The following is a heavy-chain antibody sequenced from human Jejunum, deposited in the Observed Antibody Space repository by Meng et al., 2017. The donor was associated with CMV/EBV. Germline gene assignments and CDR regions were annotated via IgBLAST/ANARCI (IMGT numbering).Heavy chain of an antibody. J-gene: IGHJ4*02. V-gene: IGHV1-2*02. CDR3: AKDAGSFLDYYFDY. D-gene: IGHD1-26*01. CDR2: IDPQTGDT. CDR1: EYTVTGYC. Sequence: SEYTVTGYCMRWVRRAAGQGLGWMEWIDPQTGDTNCAPGFQGRVAMTGDMSINTVYMEVTRLRSDDTAVYYCAKDAGSFLDYYFDYWGQGTLVTVSS.